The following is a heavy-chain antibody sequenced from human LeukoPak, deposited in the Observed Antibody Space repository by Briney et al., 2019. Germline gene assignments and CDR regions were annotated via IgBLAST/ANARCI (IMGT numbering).Heavy chain of an antibody. J-gene: IGHJ4*02. CDR3: AETVRGQAASGYFDY. D-gene: IGHD3-10*01. Sequence: GGSLRLSCAASGFTFSSYAMSWVRQAPGKGLEWVSAISGSGGSTYYADSVKGRFTISRDNSKNALYLQMNSLRAEGTAVYYCAETVRGQAASGYFDYWGQGTLVTVSS. V-gene: IGHV3-23*01. CDR1: GFTFSSYA. CDR2: ISGSGGST.